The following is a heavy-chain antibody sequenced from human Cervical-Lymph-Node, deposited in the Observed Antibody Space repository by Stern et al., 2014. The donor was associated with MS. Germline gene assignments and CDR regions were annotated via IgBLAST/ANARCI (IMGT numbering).Heavy chain of an antibody. D-gene: IGHD5/OR15-5a*01. CDR3: AREWIYEVSWFDS. Sequence: VQLVESGPGLVKPSQTLSLTCTVSGGSISSGSHYWSWIRQPAGKGLEWVGRIYSTGRVDYNPSFKGRVTMSVDTSKDKFPLELRSVTAADTAMYYCAREWIYEVSWFDSWGQGSLVIVSS. J-gene: IGHJ5*01. CDR2: IYSTGRV. CDR1: GGSISSGSHY. V-gene: IGHV4-61*02.